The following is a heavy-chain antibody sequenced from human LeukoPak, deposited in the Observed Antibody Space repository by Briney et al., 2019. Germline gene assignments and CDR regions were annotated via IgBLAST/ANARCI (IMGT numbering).Heavy chain of an antibody. D-gene: IGHD6-19*01. J-gene: IGHJ4*02. CDR2: MYYTGTT. CDR1: GDSVSSNGYY. V-gene: IGHV4-39*01. Sequence: PSETLSLTCTVSGDSVSSNGYYWGWIRQPPGKELEWIGTMYYTGTTYYSSSLRSRVTIFVDTSKNQFSLKLSSVTTADTAVYYCARHMSPSPMAGFDYWGQGTLVTVSS. CDR3: ARHMSPSPMAGFDY.